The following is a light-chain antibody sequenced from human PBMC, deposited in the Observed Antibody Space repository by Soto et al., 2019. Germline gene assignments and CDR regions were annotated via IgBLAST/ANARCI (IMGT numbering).Light chain of an antibody. CDR1: QSVSSSY. CDR2: GAS. Sequence: EIVLTQSPGTLSLSPGERATLSCRASQSVSSSYLAWYQQKPGQAPRLLIYGASSRATGIPDRFSGSGSGKDFTLTISRLEAEDFAGYYCQQYGSSPGVTFGQGTRLENK. J-gene: IGKJ5*01. V-gene: IGKV3-20*01. CDR3: QQYGSSPGVT.